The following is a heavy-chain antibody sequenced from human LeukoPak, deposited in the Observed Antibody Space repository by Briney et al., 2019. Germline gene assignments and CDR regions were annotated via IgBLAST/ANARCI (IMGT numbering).Heavy chain of an antibody. CDR1: GFTFSSYA. J-gene: IGHJ4*02. Sequence: GESLRLSCAASGFTFSSYAMSWVRQAPGKGLEWVSAISGSGGSTYYADSVKGRFTISRDNSKNTLYLQMNSLRAEDTAVYYCAKDSIPYYYDSSGYSPFDYWGQGTLVTVSS. CDR2: ISGSGGST. V-gene: IGHV3-23*01. CDR3: AKDSIPYYYDSSGYSPFDY. D-gene: IGHD3-22*01.